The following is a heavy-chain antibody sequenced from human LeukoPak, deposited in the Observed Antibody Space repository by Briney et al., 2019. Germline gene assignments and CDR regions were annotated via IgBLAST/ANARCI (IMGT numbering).Heavy chain of an antibody. CDR3: ARSLRGAAHHFDY. CDR1: GGSISGSSYF. J-gene: IGHJ4*02. CDR2: IYYSGNT. V-gene: IGHV4-39*01. Sequence: PSETLSLTCAVSGGSISGSSYFWGWIRQPPGKGLEWIGSIYYSGNTYYNPSLKSRVTISADTSKNQFSLILSSVTAADTAVYYCARSLRGAAHHFDYWGQGTLVTVSS. D-gene: IGHD2-15*01.